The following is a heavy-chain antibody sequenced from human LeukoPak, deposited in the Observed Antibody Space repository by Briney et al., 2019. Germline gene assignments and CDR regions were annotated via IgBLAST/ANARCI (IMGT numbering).Heavy chain of an antibody. CDR3: ARTFYGDALYYGMDV. CDR2: IYSGGTT. J-gene: IGHJ6*02. V-gene: IGHV3-53*01. CDR1: GFTVSSNY. D-gene: IGHD4-17*01. Sequence: PGGSLRLSCAASGFTVSSNYMSWVRQAPGKGLEWVSVIYSGGTTYYADSVKGRFTISRDNAKNSLYLQMNSLRAEDTAVYYCARTFYGDALYYGMDVWGQGTTVTVSS.